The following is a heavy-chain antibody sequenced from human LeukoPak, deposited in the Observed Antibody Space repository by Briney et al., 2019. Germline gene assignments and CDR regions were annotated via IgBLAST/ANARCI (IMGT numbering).Heavy chain of an antibody. D-gene: IGHD1-26*01. V-gene: IGHV3-23*01. CDR2: ISGSGGST. Sequence: GGSLRLSCAASGFTFSSYGMSWVRQAPGKGLEWVSAISGSGGSTYYADSVKGRFTISRDNSKNTLYLQMNSLRAEDTAVYYCATLSYSGSYGSFDYWGQGTLVTVSS. J-gene: IGHJ4*02. CDR1: GFTFSSYG. CDR3: ATLSYSGSYGSFDY.